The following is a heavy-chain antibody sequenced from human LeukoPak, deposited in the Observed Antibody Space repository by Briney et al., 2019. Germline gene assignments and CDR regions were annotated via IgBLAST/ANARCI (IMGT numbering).Heavy chain of an antibody. J-gene: IGHJ4*02. CDR1: GYSISSGYY. D-gene: IGHD3-10*01. V-gene: IGHV4-38-2*01. CDR3: ARRTGSGSYYVDF. Sequence: PSETLSLTCAVSGYSISSGYYWGWIRQPPGKGLEWIGSIYHSGSTYYNPSLKRRVTISVDTSKNQVSLKVTSVTAADTAVYYCARRTGSGSYYVDFWGRGTVVTVSS. CDR2: IYHSGST.